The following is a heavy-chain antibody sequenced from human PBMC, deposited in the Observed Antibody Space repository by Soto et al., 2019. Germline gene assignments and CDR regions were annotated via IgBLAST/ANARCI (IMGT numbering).Heavy chain of an antibody. CDR3: ARDRGYCSSTSCPKTYYYYGMDV. V-gene: IGHV3-11*05. Sequence: QVQLVESGGGLVKPGGSLRLSCAASGFTFSDYYMSWIRQAPGKGLEWVSYISSSSRYTNYADSVKGRFTISRDNAKNSLYLQLNSVRAEDTAVYYCARDRGYCSSTSCPKTYYYYGMDVWGQGTTVTVSS. CDR2: ISSSSRYT. CDR1: GFTFSDYY. J-gene: IGHJ6*02. D-gene: IGHD2-2*01.